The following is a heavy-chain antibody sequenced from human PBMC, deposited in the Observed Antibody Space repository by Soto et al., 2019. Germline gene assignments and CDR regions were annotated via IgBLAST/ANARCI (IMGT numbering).Heavy chain of an antibody. CDR2: ISGSGDST. Sequence: GGSLRLSCAASGFTLRTYAMTWVRQAPGKGLEWVSTISGSGDSTYYADSGKGRFTISKDNSKNTLYLQMNNLSVDDTAVYYCAKDRRYDRSEGVDSWGQGTLVTVSS. CDR1: GFTLRTYA. D-gene: IGHD3-22*01. CDR3: AKDRRYDRSEGVDS. J-gene: IGHJ4*02. V-gene: IGHV3-23*01.